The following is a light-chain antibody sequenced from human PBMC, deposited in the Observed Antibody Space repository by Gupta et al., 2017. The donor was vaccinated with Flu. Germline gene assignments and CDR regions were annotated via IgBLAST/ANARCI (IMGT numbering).Light chain of an antibody. CDR1: QGISTY. Sequence: DIQLTQSPSFVSASVGDRVTITCRASQGISTYLAWYQQKPGKVPKLLIFAASTLQSGVPPRFPASGSGTEFILTISIRLTEHHPSYSSHQWYCAPHNFGQGTKLEI. J-gene: IGKJ2*01. CDR2: AAS. V-gene: IGKV1-9*01. CDR3: HQWYCAPHN.